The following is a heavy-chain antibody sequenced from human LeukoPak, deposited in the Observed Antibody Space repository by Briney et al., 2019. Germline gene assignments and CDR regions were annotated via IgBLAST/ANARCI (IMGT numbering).Heavy chain of an antibody. CDR3: ARGPYSYDSSGAFDI. J-gene: IGHJ3*02. V-gene: IGHV4-38-2*02. CDR2: FYHGGST. Sequence: AETLSLTCTVSGYSISTGYYWDWIRLPPGKGLEWIGTFYHGGSTYYNPSLKSRVTISVDTSKNQFSLNLTSVTAADTAVYFCARGPYSYDSSGAFDIWGQGTMVTVSS. CDR1: GYSISTGYY. D-gene: IGHD3-22*01.